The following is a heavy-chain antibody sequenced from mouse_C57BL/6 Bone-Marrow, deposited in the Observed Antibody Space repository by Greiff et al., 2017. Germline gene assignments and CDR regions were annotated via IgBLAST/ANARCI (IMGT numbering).Heavy chain of an antibody. J-gene: IGHJ4*01. Sequence: QVQLQQPGTELVKPGASVKLSCKASGYTFTSYWMHWVKQRPGQGLEWIGNINPSNGGTNYNEKFKSKATLTVAKSSSTAYMQLSSLTSEDSAVYYYARDCYGSDYYAMDYWGQGTAVTVSA. CDR1: GYTFTSYW. CDR2: INPSNGGT. CDR3: ARDCYGSDYYAMDY. V-gene: IGHV1-53*01. D-gene: IGHD1-1*01.